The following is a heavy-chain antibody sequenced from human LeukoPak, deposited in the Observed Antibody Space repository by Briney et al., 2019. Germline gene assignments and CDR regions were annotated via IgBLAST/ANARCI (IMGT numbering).Heavy chain of an antibody. Sequence: GGSLRLSCAASGFTFSSNAMTWVRQAPGKGLEWVSAISGSGGSTYYADSVKGRFTISRDNSKNTLYLQMNSLRAEDTAVYYCAKGPTVPVADYYFDYWGQGTLVTVSS. V-gene: IGHV3-23*01. J-gene: IGHJ4*02. CDR2: ISGSGGST. CDR1: GFTFSSNA. D-gene: IGHD6-19*01. CDR3: AKGPTVPVADYYFDY.